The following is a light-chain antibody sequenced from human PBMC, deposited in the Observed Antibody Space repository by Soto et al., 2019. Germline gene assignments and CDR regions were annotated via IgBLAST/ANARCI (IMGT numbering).Light chain of an antibody. Sequence: EIVLTQSPATLSLSPGERATLSCRASQSIGLAIAWYQHKPGQAPRLLIFDASQRATGIPARFRGSGSATDFTHSISGLEAEDFGVYYGKQRTESPPWTFSQGTKVESK. CDR1: QSIGLA. CDR2: DAS. CDR3: KQRTESPPWT. V-gene: IGKV3-11*01. J-gene: IGKJ1*01.